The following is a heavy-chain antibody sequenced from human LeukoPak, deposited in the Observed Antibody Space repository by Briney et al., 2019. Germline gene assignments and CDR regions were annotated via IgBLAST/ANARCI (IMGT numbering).Heavy chain of an antibody. CDR3: ARVRYYGSFLDY. J-gene: IGHJ4*02. D-gene: IGHD3-10*01. Sequence: PSETLSLTCAVYGGSFSGYYWSWIRQPPGKGLEWIGEINHSGSTNYNPSLKSRVTISVDTSKNQFSLKLSSVTAADTAVYYCARVRYYGSFLDYWGQGTLVTVSS. CDR2: INHSGST. V-gene: IGHV4-34*01. CDR1: GGSFSGYY.